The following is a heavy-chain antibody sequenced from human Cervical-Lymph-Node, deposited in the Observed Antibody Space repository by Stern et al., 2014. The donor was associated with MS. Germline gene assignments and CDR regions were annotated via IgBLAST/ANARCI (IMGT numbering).Heavy chain of an antibody. CDR1: GGSISSGGYY. CDR3: ARTLDYWLSPFDF. Sequence: QVQLQESGPGLVKPSQTLSLTCTVSGGSISSGGYYWSWISPHPGKGLERLGYIYSSGSTYSNPSLKSRVTTSIDTSKNQFSLKLSSVTAADTAVYFCARTLDYWLSPFDFWGQGTLVTVSS. V-gene: IGHV4-31*03. CDR2: IYSSGST. J-gene: IGHJ4*02. D-gene: IGHD3-22*01.